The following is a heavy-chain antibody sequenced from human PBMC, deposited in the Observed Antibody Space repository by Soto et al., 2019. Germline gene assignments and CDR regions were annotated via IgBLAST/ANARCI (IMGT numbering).Heavy chain of an antibody. Sequence: GESLKISCQGSGYTFTGYWIAWVRQMPGKGLEWMGIIYPGDSDTRYSPSFQGQVTISADKSISTAYLQWSSLKASDTAMYYCASSYGDDTGYYYNYMDFWGKGTTVTVS. J-gene: IGHJ6*03. CDR1: GYTFTGYW. D-gene: IGHD4-17*01. V-gene: IGHV5-51*01. CDR3: ASSYGDDTGYYYNYMDF. CDR2: IYPGDSDT.